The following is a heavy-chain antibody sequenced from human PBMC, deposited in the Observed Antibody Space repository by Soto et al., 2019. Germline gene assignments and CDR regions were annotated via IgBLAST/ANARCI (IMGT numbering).Heavy chain of an antibody. CDR3: VRRLTRNYDY. J-gene: IGHJ4*01. CDR1: GFTFSSYD. D-gene: IGHD1-7*01. Sequence: EVQLAESGGGMVQPGGSLRLSCVASGFTFSSYDMHWVRQAPGMGLEYVSSISSNGGTTYYGNSVKGRFTISRDNSKNTLNLILGSMRAEDMAGYYGVRRLTRNYDYGGHGTLVTVSS. V-gene: IGHV3-64*01. CDR2: ISSNGGTT.